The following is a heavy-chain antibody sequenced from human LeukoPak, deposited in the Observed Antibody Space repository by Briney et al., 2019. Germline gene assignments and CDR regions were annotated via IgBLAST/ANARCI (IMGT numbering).Heavy chain of an antibody. CDR2: ISAYNGNT. CDR1: GYTFTSYG. J-gene: IGHJ4*02. V-gene: IGHV1-18*01. D-gene: IGHD6-13*01. CDR3: ARDDSSSWYEVMDY. Sequence: GASVKVSCKASGYTFTSYGISWVRQAPGQGLEWMGWISAYNGNTNYAQKLQGRVTMTTDTSTSTAYMELRSLRSDDTAAYYCARDDSSSWYEVMDYWGQGTLVTVSS.